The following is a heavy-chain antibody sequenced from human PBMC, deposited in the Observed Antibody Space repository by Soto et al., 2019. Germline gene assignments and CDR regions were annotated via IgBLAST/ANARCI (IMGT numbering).Heavy chain of an antibody. CDR3: AREGASGSHIGY. V-gene: IGHV1-69*01. J-gene: IGHJ4*02. CDR1: GGTFSSYA. D-gene: IGHD3-22*01. Sequence: QVQLVRSGAEVKKPGSSVKVSCKASGGTFSSYAISWVRQAPGQGLEWMGGIIPIFGTANYAQKFQGRVTITADESTSTAYMELCSLRSEDTAVYYCAREGASGSHIGYWGQGTLVTVSS. CDR2: IIPIFGTA.